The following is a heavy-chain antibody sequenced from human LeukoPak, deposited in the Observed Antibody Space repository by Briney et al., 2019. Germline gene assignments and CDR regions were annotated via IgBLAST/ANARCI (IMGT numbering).Heavy chain of an antibody. CDR1: GFTFSDYY. Sequence: PGGSLRLSCAASGFTFSDYYMRWIRQAPGKGLEWVSYISSSGSTIYYADSVKGRFTISRDNAKNSLYLQMNSLRAEDTAVYYCATDRGSSWSNWFDPWGQGTLVTVSS. CDR3: ATDRGSSWSNWFDP. V-gene: IGHV3-11*01. CDR2: ISSSGSTI. J-gene: IGHJ5*02. D-gene: IGHD6-13*01.